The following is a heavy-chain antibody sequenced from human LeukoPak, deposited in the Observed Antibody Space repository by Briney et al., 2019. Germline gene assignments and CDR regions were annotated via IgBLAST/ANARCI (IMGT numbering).Heavy chain of an antibody. V-gene: IGHV3-23*01. Sequence: GGSLRLSCAASGFTFDNYARNWVRQAPGKGLEWVSVIRGGGGVSRYSDSVKGRFTISRDNSKNMLYLQMNSLKVEDTAMYYCAKCSASYYNDAFDIWGRGTMVTVSS. CDR3: AKCSASYYNDAFDI. J-gene: IGHJ3*02. D-gene: IGHD3-10*02. CDR1: GFTFDNYA. CDR2: IRGGGGVS.